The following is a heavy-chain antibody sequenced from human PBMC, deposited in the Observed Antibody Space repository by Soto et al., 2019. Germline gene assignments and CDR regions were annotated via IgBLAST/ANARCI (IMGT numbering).Heavy chain of an antibody. CDR3: ATGRSRGGYSYGPGGY. CDR1: GGSFSGYY. V-gene: IGHV4-34*01. D-gene: IGHD5-18*01. Sequence: SETLSLTCAVSGGSFSGYYWTWIRQPPGKGLEWIGEINHSGSTNYNPSLKSRFTISVDTSKNQFSLKLSSVTAADTAVYYCATGRSRGGYSYGPGGYWGQGTLVIVSS. J-gene: IGHJ4*02. CDR2: INHSGST.